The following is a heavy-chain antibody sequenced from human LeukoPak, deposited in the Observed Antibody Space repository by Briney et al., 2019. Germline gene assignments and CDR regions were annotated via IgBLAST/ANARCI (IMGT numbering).Heavy chain of an antibody. D-gene: IGHD6-13*01. CDR1: GGSLCSDY. J-gene: IGHJ4*02. CDR3: ARHGDSSSWYDPFYYFDY. CDR2: IYYSGST. V-gene: IGHV4-59*08. Sequence: PSETLSLTCTVSGGSLCSDYWSWIRHPPEEGLGGIGYIYYSGSTNYNPSLKSRVTISVDTSKNQFSLKLSSVTDADTAVYYCARHGDSSSWYDPFYYFDYWGQGTLVTVSS.